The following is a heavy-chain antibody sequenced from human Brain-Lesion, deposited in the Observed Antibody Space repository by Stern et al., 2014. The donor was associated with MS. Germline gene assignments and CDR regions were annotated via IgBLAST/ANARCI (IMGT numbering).Heavy chain of an antibody. D-gene: IGHD4-17*01. J-gene: IGHJ4*02. CDR3: ARTGDDFGDYSLSY. Sequence: VQLVESGPGLVKPSETLSLTCTVSGGSINTNNYYWGWIRQPPGKGLEWIGKIYSSGSTFYSPSLKSRVTMSVDTSKNQFSLKLSSVTAADTAVYYCARTGDDFGDYSLSYWGQGTLVTVSS. CDR2: IYSSGST. V-gene: IGHV4-39*01. CDR1: GGSINTNNYY.